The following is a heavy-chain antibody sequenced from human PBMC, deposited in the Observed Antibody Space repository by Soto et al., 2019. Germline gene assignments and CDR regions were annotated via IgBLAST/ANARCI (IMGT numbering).Heavy chain of an antibody. D-gene: IGHD3-3*01. Sequence: PWGSLRLFCAASGFTFSSYGMHWVRQAPGKGLEWVAVIWYDGSNKYYADSVKGRFTISRDNSKNTLYLQMNSLRAEDTAVYYCARGLVRFLETYGMDVWGQGTTVTVSS. CDR1: GFTFSSYG. V-gene: IGHV3-33*01. CDR2: IWYDGSNK. J-gene: IGHJ6*02. CDR3: ARGLVRFLETYGMDV.